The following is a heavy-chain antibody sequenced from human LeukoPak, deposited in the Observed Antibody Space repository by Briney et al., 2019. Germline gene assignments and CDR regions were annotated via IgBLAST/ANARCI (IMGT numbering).Heavy chain of an antibody. V-gene: IGHV4-59*01. Sequence: SETLSLTCTVSGGSISSYCWSWIRQPPGKGLEWIGYIYYSGSTNYNPSLKSRVTISVDTSKNQFSLKLSSVTAADTAVYYCARTRDGYIDYWGQGTLVTVSS. CDR2: IYYSGST. CDR3: ARTRDGYIDY. J-gene: IGHJ4*02. D-gene: IGHD5-24*01. CDR1: GGSISSYC.